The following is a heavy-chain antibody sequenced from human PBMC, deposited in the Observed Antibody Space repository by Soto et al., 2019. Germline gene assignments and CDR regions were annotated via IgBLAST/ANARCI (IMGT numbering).Heavy chain of an antibody. CDR1: GDSVSSNSAA. J-gene: IGHJ4*02. CDR2: TYYRSEWYN. V-gene: IGHV6-1*01. CDR3: ARADEYSSSPTFDD. D-gene: IGHD6-6*01. Sequence: SQTLSLTCAISGDSVSSNSAAWNWIRQSPSRGLEWLGRTYYRSEWYNDYAVSVKSRITINPDTSKNQFSLQLNSVTPEDTAVYYCARADEYSSSPTFDDWGQGTLVTVSS.